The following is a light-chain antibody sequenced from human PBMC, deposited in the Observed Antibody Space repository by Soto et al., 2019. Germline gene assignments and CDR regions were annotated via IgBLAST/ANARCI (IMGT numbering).Light chain of an antibody. V-gene: IGLV2-8*01. Sequence: QSALTQPPSASGSLGQSVTISCTGTSSDIGTYNYVSWYQQHPGKAPKLVIYDVNQRPSGVPDRFSGSKSGNTASLTVSGLQAEDEADYYCTSYTVRNTYVFRTGTKVTVL. CDR2: DVN. J-gene: IGLJ1*01. CDR3: TSYTVRNTYV. CDR1: SSDIGTYNY.